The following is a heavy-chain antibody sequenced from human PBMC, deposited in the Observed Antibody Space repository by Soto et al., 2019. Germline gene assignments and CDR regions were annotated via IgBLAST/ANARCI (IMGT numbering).Heavy chain of an antibody. CDR3: ARVEMITVPTIFDY. CDR2: IYHSGST. V-gene: IGHV4-38-2*01. Sequence: SETLSLTCAVSGYSISSGYYWGWIRQHPGKGLEWIGSIYHSGSTYYNPSLKSRVTISVDTSKNQFSLKLSSVTAADTDVYYCARVEMITVPTIFDYWGQGTLVTVSS. CDR1: GYSISSGYY. D-gene: IGHD4-17*01. J-gene: IGHJ4*02.